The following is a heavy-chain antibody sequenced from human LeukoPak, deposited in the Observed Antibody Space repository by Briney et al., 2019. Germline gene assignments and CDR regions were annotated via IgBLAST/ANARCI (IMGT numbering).Heavy chain of an antibody. CDR1: EFTLSSYW. D-gene: IGHD4-17*01. CDR3: ARLGARQMLEY. CDR2: IKQDGGQI. J-gene: IGHJ4*02. V-gene: IGHV3-7*01. Sequence: PGGSVRLSCAASEFTLSSYWMSWVRQAPGKGLEWVANIKQDGGQIYYLESVKGRFTVSRDNAKNSLYLQMNSLRAEDTAVYYCARLGARQMLEYWGQGTLVTVSS.